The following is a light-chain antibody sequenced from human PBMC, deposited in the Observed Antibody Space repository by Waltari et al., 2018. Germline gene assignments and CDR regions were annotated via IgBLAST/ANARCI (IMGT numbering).Light chain of an antibody. CDR2: GIS. J-gene: IGKJ4*01. V-gene: IGKV1-39*01. CDR1: QTISRY. Sequence: DIQMTQSPSSLSASVGDRVTITCRASQTISRYLNWYQQKPGKAPKLLISGISSLQSGVPSRFSSSGSGTDFTLTISSLQPEDFATYYCQQSDSIPLTFGGGTKVDIK. CDR3: QQSDSIPLT.